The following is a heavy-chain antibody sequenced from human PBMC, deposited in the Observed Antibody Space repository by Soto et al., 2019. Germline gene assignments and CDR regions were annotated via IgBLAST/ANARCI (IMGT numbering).Heavy chain of an antibody. CDR2: ITGDSNTI. CDR3: ARSVEGHFDY. CDR1: GFRFSIYS. D-gene: IGHD6-19*01. V-gene: IGHV3-48*02. Sequence: EVHLVESGGGLVQPGGSLRLSCAASGFRFSIYSINWIRQAPGKGLEWSAYITGDSNTIKYADSVKGRFTISRDNAKNSVYLQMNSLRDEVSAVYYCARSVEGHFDYWGQGTVVTVSS. J-gene: IGHJ4*02.